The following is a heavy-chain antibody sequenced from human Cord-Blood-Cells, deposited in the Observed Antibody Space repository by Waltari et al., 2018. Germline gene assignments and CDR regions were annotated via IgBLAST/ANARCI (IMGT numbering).Heavy chain of an antibody. CDR1: GYTFTGYY. CDR2: INPNSGGT. Sequence: VKKPGASVKVSCKASGYTFTGYYMHWVRQAHGQGLEWMGWINPNSGGTNYAQKFQGRVTMTRDTSISTAYMELSRLRSDDTAVYYCARVPDIVVVPAAIEGAFDIWGQGTMVTVSS. D-gene: IGHD2-2*02. V-gene: IGHV1-2*02. J-gene: IGHJ3*02. CDR3: ARVPDIVVVPAAIEGAFDI.